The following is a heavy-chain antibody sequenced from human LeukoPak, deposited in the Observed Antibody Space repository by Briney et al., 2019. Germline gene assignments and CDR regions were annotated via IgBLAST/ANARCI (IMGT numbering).Heavy chain of an antibody. V-gene: IGHV4-39*07. Sequence: SETLSLTCTVSGGSISSSSYYWGWIRQPPGKGLEWIGSIYYSGSTYYNPSLKSRVTISVDTSKNQFSLKLSSVTAADTAVYYRARGRERITMVRGATPYYFDYWGQGTLVTVSS. D-gene: IGHD3-10*01. J-gene: IGHJ4*02. CDR1: GGSISSSSYY. CDR3: ARGRERITMVRGATPYYFDY. CDR2: IYYSGST.